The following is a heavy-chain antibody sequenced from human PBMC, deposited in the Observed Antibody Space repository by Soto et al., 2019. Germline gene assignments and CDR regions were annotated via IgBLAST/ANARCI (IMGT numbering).Heavy chain of an antibody. D-gene: IGHD5-12*01. CDR2: IYYSGST. J-gene: IGHJ4*02. CDR1: RGSISSGTNY. CDR3: ARQRVRATPWY. V-gene: IGHV4-39*01. Sequence: PSETRSLTCTVSRGSISSGTNYWAPIRQPPGKRLAWTANIYYSGSTYYNPSLKIRVTISVDTSKHQFSLKLRSVTAPEPAAYYCARQRVRATPWYWGQGNRGTVSS.